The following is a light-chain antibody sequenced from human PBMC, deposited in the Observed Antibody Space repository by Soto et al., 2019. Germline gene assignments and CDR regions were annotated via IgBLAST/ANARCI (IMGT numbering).Light chain of an antibody. CDR3: CSYGGGSGV. CDR2: EGT. Sequence: QSALTQPASVSGSPGQSITISCTGTSSDVGNYNLVSWYQQQPGKAPKLMIYEGTKWPSGVSNRFSGSKSGNTASLTIFGLQDEDESHYYSCSYGGGSGVFGGGTKLTVL. J-gene: IGLJ2*01. CDR1: SSDVGNYNL. V-gene: IGLV2-23*01.